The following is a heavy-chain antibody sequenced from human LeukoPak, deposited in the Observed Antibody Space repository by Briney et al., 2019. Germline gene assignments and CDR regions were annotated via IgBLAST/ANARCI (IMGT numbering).Heavy chain of an antibody. CDR1: GFTIGKSD. Sequence: GGSLRLSCATSGFTIGKSDMAWVRQAPGMGLEWVSTILNNGVNTYHADSVKGRFTIPRDNSRNTLHLQMNSLRAEDTAIYYCAKGGGRPLDDAFDVWGQGTMVTVSS. J-gene: IGHJ3*01. CDR2: ILNNGVNT. V-gene: IGHV3-23*01. CDR3: AKGGGRPLDDAFDV.